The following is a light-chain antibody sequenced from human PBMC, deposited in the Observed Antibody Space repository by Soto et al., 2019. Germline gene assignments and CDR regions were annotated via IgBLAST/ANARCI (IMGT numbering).Light chain of an antibody. CDR1: QGISSY. CDR2: DAS. V-gene: IGKV1-9*01. J-gene: IGKJ1*01. Sequence: DIQLTQSPSFLSASVGDRVTITCRASQGISSYLAWYQQKPGKAPNLLIYDASILQSGVPSRFSGSGSGTDFTLTISSLQPEDFVTYYCQQYNDYSTFGQGTKVDIK. CDR3: QQYNDYST.